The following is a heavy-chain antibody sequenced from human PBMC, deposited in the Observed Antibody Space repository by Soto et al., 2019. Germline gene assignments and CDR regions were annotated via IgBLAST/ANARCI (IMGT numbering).Heavy chain of an antibody. D-gene: IGHD5-12*01. CDR2: IIPIFGTA. Sequence: QVQLVQSGAEVKKPGSSVKVSCKASGGTFSSYAISWVRQAPGQGLEWMGGIIPIFGTANYAQKFQGRVTITADESTSTAYMELSGLRAEDTAVYYCARHRMATIGGYFDYWGQGTLVTVSS. V-gene: IGHV1-69*12. J-gene: IGHJ4*02. CDR3: ARHRMATIGGYFDY. CDR1: GGTFSSYA.